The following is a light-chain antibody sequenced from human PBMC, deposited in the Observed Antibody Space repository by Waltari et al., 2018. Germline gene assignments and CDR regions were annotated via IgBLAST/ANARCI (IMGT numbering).Light chain of an antibody. CDR2: RNN. J-gene: IGLJ3*02. Sequence: VLPHPPSASRTPGESLTCRASGRSLSSGRNCVCCYHHLPGTVPKLLIYRNNQRPSGVPDRFSGSKSGTSASLAISGLRSEDEADYYCAAWDDSLSGRVFGGGTRLTVL. CDR1: SLSSGRNC. V-gene: IGLV1-47*01. CDR3: AAWDDSLSGRV.